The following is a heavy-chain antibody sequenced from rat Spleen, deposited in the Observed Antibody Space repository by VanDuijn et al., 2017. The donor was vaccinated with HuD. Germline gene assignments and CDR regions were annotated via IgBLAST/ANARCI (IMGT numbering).Heavy chain of an antibody. J-gene: IGHJ3*01. CDR1: GFTFSNYG. D-gene: IGHD2-7*01. CDR2: ISTSGGST. V-gene: IGHV5-19*01. Sequence: EVQLVESGGGLVQPGRPLKLSCAASGFTFSNYGMHWIRQAPTKGLEWVASISTSGGSTYYRDSVKGRSTISRDNAKSTLYLQMDSLRSEDTATYYCAAHGPRISRFAYWGQGSLVTVSS. CDR3: AAHGPRISRFAY.